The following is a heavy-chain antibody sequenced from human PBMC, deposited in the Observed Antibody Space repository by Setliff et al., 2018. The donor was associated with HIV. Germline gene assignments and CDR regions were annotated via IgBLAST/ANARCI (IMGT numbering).Heavy chain of an antibody. CDR1: GYTLTELS. Sequence: ASVKVSCKVSGYTLTELSMHWVRQAPGKGLEWMGGFDPEDGETIYAQKFQGRVTMTEDTATDTAYMELSSLRSEDTAVYYCATVHGSFWSRFDPWGQGTLVTVST. D-gene: IGHD3-3*01. CDR2: FDPEDGET. CDR3: ATVHGSFWSRFDP. J-gene: IGHJ5*02. V-gene: IGHV1-24*01.